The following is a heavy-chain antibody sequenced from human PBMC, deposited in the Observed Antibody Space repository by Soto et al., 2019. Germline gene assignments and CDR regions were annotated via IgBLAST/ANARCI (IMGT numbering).Heavy chain of an antibody. V-gene: IGHV1-69*02. Sequence: ASVKVSCKASGGTFSSYTISWVRQAPGQGLEWMGRIIPILGIANYAQKFQGRVTITADKSTSTAYMELSSLRSEDTAVYYCARDLYGSGSYYNAPRWFDPWGQGTLVTVSS. J-gene: IGHJ5*02. CDR3: ARDLYGSGSYYNAPRWFDP. CDR2: IIPILGIA. D-gene: IGHD3-10*01. CDR1: GGTFSSYT.